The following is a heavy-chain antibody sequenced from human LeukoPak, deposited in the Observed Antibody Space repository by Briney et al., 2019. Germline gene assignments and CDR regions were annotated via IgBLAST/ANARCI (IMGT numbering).Heavy chain of an antibody. J-gene: IGHJ6*03. V-gene: IGHV4-38-2*02. D-gene: IGHD3-10*01. CDR3: ARSGPYYYHYLDV. Sequence: SETLSLTCTVSGYSLTNGYYWVCIRQPPGKGLEGLGAVYHSGTTYYNRSLRSRVAPSVDTSKNQSSLTLSSVTAADTAVHFCARSGPYYYHYLDVWGRGTTVTVSS. CDR1: GYSLTNGYY. CDR2: VYHSGTT.